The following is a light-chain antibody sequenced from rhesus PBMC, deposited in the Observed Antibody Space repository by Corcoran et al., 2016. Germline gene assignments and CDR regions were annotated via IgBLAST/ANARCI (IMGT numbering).Light chain of an antibody. CDR1: QSLLHSGGKTY. J-gene: IGKJ2*01. V-gene: IGKV2S15*01. Sequence: DIVMTQTPLSLPVTPGEPASISCRSSQSLLHSGGKTYLYWYLQKPGQSPHLLIHEVSNRDSGVPDRVRGRGSGTDFKLKSSRVEAEDVGVYYCMQGIQRPYSFGQGTKVEIK. CDR3: MQGIQRPYS. CDR2: EVS.